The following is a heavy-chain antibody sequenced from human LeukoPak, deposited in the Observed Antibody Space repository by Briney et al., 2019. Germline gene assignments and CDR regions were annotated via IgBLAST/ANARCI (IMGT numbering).Heavy chain of an antibody. CDR1: GFTFSSYG. CDR2: ISYDGSNK. V-gene: IGHV3-30*18. D-gene: IGHD3-22*01. J-gene: IGHJ2*01. CDR3: AKDGPYYYDTPTYWYFDL. Sequence: GGSLRLSCAASGFTFSSYGMLWVRQAPGKGLKWVAVISYDGSNKYYADSVKGRFTISRDNSKNTLYLQMNSLRAEDTAVYYCAKDGPYYYDTPTYWYFDLWGRGTLVTVSS.